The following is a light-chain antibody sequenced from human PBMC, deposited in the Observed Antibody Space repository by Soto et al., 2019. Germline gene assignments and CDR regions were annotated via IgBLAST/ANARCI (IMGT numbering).Light chain of an antibody. CDR1: SGSIGCNS. V-gene: IGLV6-57*04. CDR3: QSYDTHTVV. Sequence: NFMLTQPHSVSESPGKTVTISCTRSSGSIGCNSVQWYQQRPGSAPTTVIYEDDQRPSGVPNRFAGSIDRSSNSASLTISGLQTEDEADYYCQSYDTHTVVFGGGTKLTVL. CDR2: EDD. J-gene: IGLJ2*01.